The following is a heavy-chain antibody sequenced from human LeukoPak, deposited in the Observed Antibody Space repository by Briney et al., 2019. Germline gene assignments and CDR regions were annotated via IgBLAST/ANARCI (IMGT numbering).Heavy chain of an antibody. CDR1: GGSIRSYY. J-gene: IGHJ3*02. V-gene: IGHV4-59*08. Sequence: SQTLSLTCTVSGGSIRSYYWSCVRQSPEKPLEWIVFIYHSGSTSYNPSLKSRVTMSIDTSKSQFSLRLTSVTAADTAVYYCARGYDGTHPGAFDIWGQGTMVSASS. CDR2: IYHSGST. CDR3: ARGYDGTHPGAFDI. D-gene: IGHD3-16*01.